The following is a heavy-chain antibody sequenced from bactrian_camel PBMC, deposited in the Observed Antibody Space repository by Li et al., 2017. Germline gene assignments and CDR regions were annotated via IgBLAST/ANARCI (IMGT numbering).Heavy chain of an antibody. D-gene: IGHD6*01. CDR2: ISPDGSIR. V-gene: IGHV3-2*01. CDR1: GNTNRRAY. Sequence: HVQLVESGGGSVQAGGSLRLSCVVSGNTNRRAYMAWFRQSPGKEREGVALISPDGSIRTSVDSVKGRFTISQDNAKNMVYLQMNSLEPEDTAMYYCAADSVVPGEPAYVCGLSWFLLGNWGRGTQVTVS. J-gene: IGHJ4*01. CDR3: AADSVVPGEPAYVCGLSWFLLGN.